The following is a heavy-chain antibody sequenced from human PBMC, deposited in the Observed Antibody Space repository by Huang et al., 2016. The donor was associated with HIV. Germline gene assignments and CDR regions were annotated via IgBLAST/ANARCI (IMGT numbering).Heavy chain of an antibody. Sequence: QLRESGPGLVTPSETLSLTCSASGTSMTSSTFYRGWFRQPPGRGLEWIGRVDFRGNNDCSRSIKSRVTISIDTANKQYSMRLTSVTAADTAVYFCAREVRSVDTDRPDGYYYRGLDVWGQGTTVSVSS. J-gene: IGHJ6*02. V-gene: IGHV4-39*02. CDR1: GTSMTSSTFY. CDR3: AREVRSVDTDRPDGYYYRGLDV. D-gene: IGHD2-2*03. CDR2: VDFRGNN.